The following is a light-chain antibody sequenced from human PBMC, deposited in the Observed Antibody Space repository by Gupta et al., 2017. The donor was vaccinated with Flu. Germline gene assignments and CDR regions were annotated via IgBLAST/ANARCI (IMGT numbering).Light chain of an antibody. Sequence: DIQMTQSPSTLSASVGDRVTITCRASQSISSWLAWYRQKPGKAPKLLIYTASTLESGVPSRFSGSGSGTEFTLTISSLQPDDFATYYCQQEDNSPWTFGQGTKVDIK. CDR3: QQEDNSPWT. V-gene: IGKV1-5*03. CDR2: TAS. CDR1: QSISSW. J-gene: IGKJ1*01.